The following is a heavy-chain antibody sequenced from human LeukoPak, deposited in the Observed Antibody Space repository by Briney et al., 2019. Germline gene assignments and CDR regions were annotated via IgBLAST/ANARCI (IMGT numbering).Heavy chain of an antibody. CDR2: IIPILGIA. V-gene: IGHV1-69*04. D-gene: IGHD1-26*01. CDR3: ARGGGGSYPIDY. CDR1: GGTFSSYA. Sequence: SVTVSCKASGGTFSSYAISWVRQAPGQGLEWMGRIIPILGIANYALKFQGRVTITADKSTSTAYMELSSLRSEDTAVYYCARGGGGSYPIDYWGQGTLVTVSS. J-gene: IGHJ4*02.